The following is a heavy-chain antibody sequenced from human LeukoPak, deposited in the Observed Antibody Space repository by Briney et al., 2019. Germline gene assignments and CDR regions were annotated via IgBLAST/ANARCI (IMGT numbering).Heavy chain of an antibody. CDR1: GYTFTSYG. CDR3: ARDADCTSTSCYVGY. J-gene: IGHJ4*02. V-gene: IGHV1-2*02. Sequence: ASVKVSCKASGYTFTSYGISWVRQVPGQGLEWMGWINPNSGGTSFAQKFQGRVTMTRDTSITTAFMELSSLRSDDTAVYYCARDADCTSTSCYVGYWGQGTLVTVSP. CDR2: INPNSGGT. D-gene: IGHD2-2*01.